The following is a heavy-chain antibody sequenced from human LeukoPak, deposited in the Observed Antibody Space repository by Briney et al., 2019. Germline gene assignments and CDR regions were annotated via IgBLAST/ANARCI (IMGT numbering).Heavy chain of an antibody. D-gene: IGHD4-17*01. Sequence: SETLSLTCTVSGGSVSSSSYYWGWIRQPPGKGLEWIGSIYYSGSTYYNPSLKSRVTISVDTSKNQFSLKLSSVTAADTAVYYCASGHYGDYVVWFDPWGQGTLVTVSS. CDR1: GGSVSSSSYY. CDR3: ASGHYGDYVVWFDP. J-gene: IGHJ5*02. V-gene: IGHV4-39*01. CDR2: IYYSGST.